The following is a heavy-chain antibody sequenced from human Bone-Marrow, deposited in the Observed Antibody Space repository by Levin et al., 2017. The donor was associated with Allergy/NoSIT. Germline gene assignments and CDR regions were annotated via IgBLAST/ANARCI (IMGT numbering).Heavy chain of an antibody. Sequence: ASVKVSCKASGGRFSNYAISWVRQAPGQGLEWMGGIIPAFGSTNYAQKFQGRVTIIADESTSTAYMELRSLKSEDTAVYYGARARDGYYGSGSFDFWGQGTLLTVSS. V-gene: IGHV1-69*13. CDR1: GGRFSNYA. D-gene: IGHD3-10*01. J-gene: IGHJ4*02. CDR3: ARARDGYYGSGSFDF. CDR2: IIPAFGST.